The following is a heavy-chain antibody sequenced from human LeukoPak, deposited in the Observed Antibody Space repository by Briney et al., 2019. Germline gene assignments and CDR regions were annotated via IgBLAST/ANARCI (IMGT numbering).Heavy chain of an antibody. CDR1: GFTFGSYS. Sequence: PGGSLRLSCAASGFTFGSYSMNWVRQVPGKGLEWVSFISTTSGSYIYYADSVKGRFTISRDNSKNSLYLQMNSLRTEDTALYYCAKPEGIAARAGEFDYWGQGTLVTVSS. CDR2: ISTTSGSYI. D-gene: IGHD6-6*01. V-gene: IGHV3-21*04. CDR3: AKPEGIAARAGEFDY. J-gene: IGHJ4*02.